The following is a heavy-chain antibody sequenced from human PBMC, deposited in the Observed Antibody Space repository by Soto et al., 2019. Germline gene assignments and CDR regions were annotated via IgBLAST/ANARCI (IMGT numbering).Heavy chain of an antibody. CDR3: ARGIGSPNWFDP. CDR1: GDSISSSIYY. Sequence: RSLTCTVSGDSISSSIYYWGWIRQPPGKGLEWIGSTYYSGSTHYNPSLKSRVTISVDTSKNQFSLKLSSVTAADTAVYYCARGIGSPNWFDPWGQGTLVTVSS. V-gene: IGHV4-39*01. CDR2: TYYSGST. D-gene: IGHD2-21*01. J-gene: IGHJ5*02.